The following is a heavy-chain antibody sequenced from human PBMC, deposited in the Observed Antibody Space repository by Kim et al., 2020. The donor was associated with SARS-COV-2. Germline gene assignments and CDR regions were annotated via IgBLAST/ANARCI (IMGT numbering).Heavy chain of an antibody. J-gene: IGHJ4*02. CDR1: GFIFSSYW. CDR2: IKHDGSEG. V-gene: IGHV3-7*01. D-gene: IGHD3-22*01. CDR3: ARVPNAVVFFDT. Sequence: GGSLRLSCAGSGFIFSSYWLSWVRQAPGKGLEWVANIKHDGSEGYYADSVRGRFTISRDNAKKSLYLQMNSLRAEDTAVYYCARVPNAVVFFDTWCQGPLVTVSS.